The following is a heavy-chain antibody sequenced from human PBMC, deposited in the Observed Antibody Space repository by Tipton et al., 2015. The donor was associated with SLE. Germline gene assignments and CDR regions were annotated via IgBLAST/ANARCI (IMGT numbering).Heavy chain of an antibody. J-gene: IGHJ5*02. CDR2: IYYSGRT. CDR1: GGSISSYY. Sequence: TLSLTCTVSGGSISSYYWSWIRQPPGKGLEWIGYIYYSGRTNYNPSLKSRVTMSVDTSKNQFSLKLSSVTAADTAVYYCARHDSGWFGWFDPWGQGTLVTVSS. D-gene: IGHD6-19*01. V-gene: IGHV4-59*08. CDR3: ARHDSGWFGWFDP.